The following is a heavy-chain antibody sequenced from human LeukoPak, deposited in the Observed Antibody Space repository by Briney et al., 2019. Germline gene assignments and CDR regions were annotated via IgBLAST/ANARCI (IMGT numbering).Heavy chain of an antibody. CDR3: ARGSSSGWYYWFDP. Sequence: ASVKVSCKASKDTFTSYAMNWVRQAPGQGLEWMGWINTNTGNPTCAQGFTGRFVFSLDTSVSTAYLQISSLKAEDTAVYYCARGSSSGWYYWFDPWGQGTLVTVSS. V-gene: IGHV7-4-1*02. D-gene: IGHD6-19*01. CDR2: INTNTGNP. J-gene: IGHJ5*02. CDR1: KDTFTSYA.